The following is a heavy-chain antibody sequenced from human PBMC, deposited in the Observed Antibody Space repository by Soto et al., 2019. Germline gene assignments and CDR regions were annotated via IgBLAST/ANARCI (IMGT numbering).Heavy chain of an antibody. CDR2: ISNDGRGK. CDR1: GFTFTTYA. Sequence: QVQLVESGGGVVQPGRSLRLSCAASGFTFTTYAIHWVRQAPGKGLEWVAVISNDGRGKYYADSVKGRFTISRDNSKNTLYLQMNSLRSDDTAVYHCARDQCFGGGRSCYYFDFWGQGTLVTVSS. V-gene: IGHV3-30*04. D-gene: IGHD2-15*01. J-gene: IGHJ4*02. CDR3: ARDQCFGGGRSCYYFDF.